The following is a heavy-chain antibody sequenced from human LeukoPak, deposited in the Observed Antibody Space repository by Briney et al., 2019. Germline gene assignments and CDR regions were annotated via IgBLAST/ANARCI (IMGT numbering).Heavy chain of an antibody. CDR3: ARGRRDGYNRGGDFDY. D-gene: IGHD5-24*01. CDR1: GGSFSGYY. J-gene: IGHJ4*02. CDR2: INHSGST. Sequence: SETLSLTCAVYGGSFSGYYWSWIRQPPGKGLEWIGEINHSGSTNYNPSLKSRVTISVDTSKNQFSLKLSSVTAADTAVYYCARGRRDGYNRGGDFDYWGQGTLVTVSS. V-gene: IGHV4-34*01.